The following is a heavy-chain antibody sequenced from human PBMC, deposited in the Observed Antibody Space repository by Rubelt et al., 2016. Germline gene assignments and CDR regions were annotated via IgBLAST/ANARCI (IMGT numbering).Heavy chain of an antibody. J-gene: IGHJ3*02. Sequence: QITLKESGPPLVKPTQTLTLTCTFSGFSLSTSGVGVGWIRQPPGKALEWIAIIYWDEDKRYRQSLKSRLTITKDTSKNQVVLTMTNMDPVDTATYYCASLAGATPGRDAFDIWGQGTMVTVSS. V-gene: IGHV2-5*02. CDR2: IYWDEDK. D-gene: IGHD6-25*01. CDR1: GFSLSTSGVG. CDR3: ASLAGATPGRDAFDI.